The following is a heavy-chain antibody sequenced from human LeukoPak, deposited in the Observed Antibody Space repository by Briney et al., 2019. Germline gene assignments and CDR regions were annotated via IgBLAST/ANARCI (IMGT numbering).Heavy chain of an antibody. Sequence: AETLSLTCTVSGGSISSSIYYWGWIRQPPGKGLEWIGSIYYSGTTYYNPYLKSRVTISVDSSKTQFSLKVSSVTAAGTALYYCAIVDIVETAIDFWGKGTMVTVS. V-gene: IGHV4-39*07. CDR1: GGSISSSIYY. CDR3: AIVDIVETAIDF. D-gene: IGHD5-12*01. J-gene: IGHJ4*02. CDR2: IYYSGTT.